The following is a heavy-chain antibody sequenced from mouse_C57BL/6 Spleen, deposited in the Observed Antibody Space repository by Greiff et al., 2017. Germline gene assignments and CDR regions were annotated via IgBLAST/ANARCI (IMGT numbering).Heavy chain of an antibody. Sequence: QVQLQQPGAELVMPGASVKLSCKASGYTFTSYWMHWVKQRPGQGLEWIGEIDPSDSYTNYNQKFKGKSTLTVDKSSSTAYMQLSSLTSEDSAVYYCARRYDYDLWYFDVWGTGTTVTVSS. V-gene: IGHV1-69*01. D-gene: IGHD2-4*01. CDR1: GYTFTSYW. J-gene: IGHJ1*03. CDR2: IDPSDSYT. CDR3: ARRYDYDLWYFDV.